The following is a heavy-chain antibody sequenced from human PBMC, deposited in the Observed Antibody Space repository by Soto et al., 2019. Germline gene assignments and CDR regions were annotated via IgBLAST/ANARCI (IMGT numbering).Heavy chain of an antibody. J-gene: IGHJ5*02. Sequence: QVQLVESGGGVVQPGRSLRLSCAASGFTFSSYGMHWVRQAPGKGLEWVAVIWYDGSNKYYADSVKGRFTISRDNSKNTLYLQMNSLRAEDTAVYYCARDNGDYYDSSVINSLDPWGQGTLVTVSS. V-gene: IGHV3-33*01. CDR3: ARDNGDYYDSSVINSLDP. D-gene: IGHD3-22*01. CDR1: GFTFSSYG. CDR2: IWYDGSNK.